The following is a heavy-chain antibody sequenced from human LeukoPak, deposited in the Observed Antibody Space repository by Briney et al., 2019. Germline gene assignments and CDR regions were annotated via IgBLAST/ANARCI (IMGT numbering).Heavy chain of an antibody. CDR3: ARDGGYGSGSYYNVGVDF. CDR2: IIPILGIA. CDR1: GCTFSSYP. V-gene: IGHV1-69*04. Sequence: GSSVKVSCKSSGCTFSSYPISWVRQAPGRGLEWMGRIIPILGIANYAQKLHGRVTMTKDTSTSTAYMELRSLRADHRAVYYCARDGGYGSGSYYNVGVDFWGQGTLVTVSS. D-gene: IGHD3-10*01. J-gene: IGHJ4*02.